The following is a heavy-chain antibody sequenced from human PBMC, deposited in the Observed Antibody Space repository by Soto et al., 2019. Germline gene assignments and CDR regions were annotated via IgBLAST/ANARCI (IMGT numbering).Heavy chain of an antibody. D-gene: IGHD6-13*01. CDR3: ASPAAGTGSYYYGMDV. CDR1: GGTFSSYA. Sequence: QVQLVQSGAEVKKPGSSVKVSCKASGGTFSSYAISWVRQAPGQGLEWMGGIIPIFGTANYAQKFQGRVTIAADESTSTAYMELSSLRSDDTAVYYCASPAAGTGSYYYGMDVWDQGTTVTVSS. V-gene: IGHV1-69*12. CDR2: IIPIFGTA. J-gene: IGHJ6*02.